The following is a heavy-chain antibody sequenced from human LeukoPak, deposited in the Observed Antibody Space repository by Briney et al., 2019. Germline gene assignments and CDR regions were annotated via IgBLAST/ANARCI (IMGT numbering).Heavy chain of an antibody. J-gene: IGHJ6*03. Sequence: SETLSLTCAVYGGSFSGYYWSWIRQPPGKGLEWIGEINHSGSTNYNPSLKSRVTISVDTSKNQFSLKLSSVTAAHTAVYYCARAGYYYYYMDVWGKGTTVTVSS. V-gene: IGHV4-34*01. CDR1: GGSFSGYY. CDR3: ARAGYYYYYMDV. CDR2: INHSGST.